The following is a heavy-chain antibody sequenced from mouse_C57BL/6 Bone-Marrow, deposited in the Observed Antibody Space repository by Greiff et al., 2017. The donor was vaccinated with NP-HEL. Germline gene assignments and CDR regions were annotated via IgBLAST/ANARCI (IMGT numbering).Heavy chain of an antibody. J-gene: IGHJ2*01. V-gene: IGHV1-19*01. CDR3: ANYYGSSYFDY. CDR1: GYTFTDYY. D-gene: IGHD1-1*01. Sequence: EVQLQESGPVLVKPGASVKMSCKASGYTFTDYYMNWVKQSHGKSLEWIGVINPYNGGTSYNQKFKGKATLTVDKSSSTAYMELNSLTYEDSAVYYCANYYGSSYFDYWGQGTTLTVSS. CDR2: INPYNGGT.